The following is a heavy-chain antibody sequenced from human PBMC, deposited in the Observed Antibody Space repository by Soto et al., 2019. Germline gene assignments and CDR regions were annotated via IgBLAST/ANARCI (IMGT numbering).Heavy chain of an antibody. CDR3: ARDRATYDDGSGSSDY. CDR1: GFTFSSYW. V-gene: IGHV3-7*04. Sequence: EVQLVESGGGLVQPGGSLRLSCAASGFTFSSYWMTWVRQAPGKGLEWVANIKQDGSEKYYVDSVKGRFTISRDNAKNSLYLQMNSLGAEDTAVYYCARDRATYDDGSGSSDYWGQGTLVTVSS. CDR2: IKQDGSEK. J-gene: IGHJ4*02. D-gene: IGHD3-10*01.